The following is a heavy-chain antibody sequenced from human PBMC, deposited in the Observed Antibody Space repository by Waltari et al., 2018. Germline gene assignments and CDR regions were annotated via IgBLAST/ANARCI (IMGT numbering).Heavy chain of an antibody. CDR1: GGSMNSYF. V-gene: IGHV4-59*01. J-gene: IGHJ4*02. Sequence: QVQLQESGPGLLRPSETLSLTCIVPGGSMNSYFWHWVRQPPGKGLEWIGYIYYNGNTNYNPSLKSRVSISVDTSKNQFSLKLSSVTAADTAVYYCAREIYGGNSRPLDYWGQGTLVTVSS. D-gene: IGHD2-21*02. CDR2: IYYNGNT. CDR3: AREIYGGNSRPLDY.